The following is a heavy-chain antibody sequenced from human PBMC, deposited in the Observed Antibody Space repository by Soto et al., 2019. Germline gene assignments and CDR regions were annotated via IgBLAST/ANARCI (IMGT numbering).Heavy chain of an antibody. V-gene: IGHV4-30-2*01. CDR3: ARTDYGGNSVYFDY. CDR1: GGSISSGGYS. CDR2: IYHRGST. D-gene: IGHD4-17*01. J-gene: IGHJ4*02. Sequence: QLQLQESGSGLVKPSQTLSLTCAVSGGSISSGGYSWSWIRQPPGKGLEWIGYIYHRGSTYYNPSLKSRVTISVDRYKNQFSLKLSSVTAADTAVYYCARTDYGGNSVYFDYWGQGTLVTVSS.